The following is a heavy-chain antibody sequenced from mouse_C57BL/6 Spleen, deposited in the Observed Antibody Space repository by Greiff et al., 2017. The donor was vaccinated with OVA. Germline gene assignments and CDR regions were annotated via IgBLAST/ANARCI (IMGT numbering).Heavy chain of an antibody. V-gene: IGHV1-52*01. Sequence: QVQLQQPGAELVRPGSSVKLSCKASGYTFTSYWMHWVKQRPIQGLEWIGNIDPSDSETHYNQKFKDKATLTVDKSSSTAYMQLSSLTSEDSAVYYCARSGNSYGSSYDWGQGTTLTVSS. CDR2: IDPSDSET. J-gene: IGHJ2*01. D-gene: IGHD1-1*01. CDR3: ARSGNSYGSSYD. CDR1: GYTFTSYW.